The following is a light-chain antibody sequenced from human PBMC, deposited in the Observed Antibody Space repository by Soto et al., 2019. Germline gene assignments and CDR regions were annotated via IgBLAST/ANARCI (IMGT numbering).Light chain of an antibody. J-gene: IGKJ1*01. CDR3: QQSYSTSWT. CDR1: QSISSY. V-gene: IGKV1-39*01. Sequence: DIPMTQSPSSLSASVGDRVTITCRASQSISSYLNWYQQKPGKAPKLLIYAASSLQSGVPSRFSGSGSGTDFAHTISSLQPEDFATYYCQQSYSTSWTFGQGTKVEIK. CDR2: AAS.